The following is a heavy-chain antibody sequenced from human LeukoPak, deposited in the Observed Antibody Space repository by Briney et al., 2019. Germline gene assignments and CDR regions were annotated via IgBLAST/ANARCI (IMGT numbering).Heavy chain of an antibody. V-gene: IGHV3-48*01. CDR2: ISSSSSTI. J-gene: IGHJ4*02. D-gene: IGHD5-24*01. CDR3: ARGEVKWLLGSLFDY. CDR1: GFTFSSYS. Sequence: GGSLRLSCAASGFTFSSYSMNWVRQAPGKGLEWVSYISSSSSTIYYADSVKGRFTISRDNAKNSLYLQMNSLRAEDTAVYYCARGEVKWLLGSLFDYWGQGTLVTVSS.